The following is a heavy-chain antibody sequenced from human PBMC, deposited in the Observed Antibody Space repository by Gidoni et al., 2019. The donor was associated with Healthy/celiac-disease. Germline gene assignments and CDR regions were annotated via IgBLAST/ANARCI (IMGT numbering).Heavy chain of an antibody. CDR1: GGSINNW. D-gene: IGHD3-10*01. V-gene: IGHV4-4*02. CDR2: SYHSGST. Sequence: QVQLQESGPRLVKPSGTLSLTCAVSGGSINNWWSWVRQPPGKGLEWIGESYHSGSTNYNPSLKSRVTISVDKSKNQFSLKLSSVTAADTAVYYCASAGFGSYYKFDHWGQGTLVTVSS. CDR3: ASAGFGSYYKFDH. J-gene: IGHJ4*02.